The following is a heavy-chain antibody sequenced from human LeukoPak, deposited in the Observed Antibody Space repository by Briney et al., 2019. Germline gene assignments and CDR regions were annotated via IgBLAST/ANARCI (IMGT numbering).Heavy chain of an antibody. Sequence: GGSLRLSCAASRFTFSSYTMSWVRQAPGKGLGWVSTITTSDGNTYYADSVKGRFTISRDSSKNTLYLQMNSLRAEDTAMYYCARDRATYGMDVWGQGTTVSVSS. V-gene: IGHV3-23*01. CDR3: ARDRATYGMDV. J-gene: IGHJ6*02. CDR1: RFTFSSYT. D-gene: IGHD5-12*01. CDR2: ITTSDGNT.